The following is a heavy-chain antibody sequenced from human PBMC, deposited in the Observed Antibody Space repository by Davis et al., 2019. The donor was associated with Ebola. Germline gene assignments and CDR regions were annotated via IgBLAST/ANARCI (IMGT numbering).Heavy chain of an antibody. J-gene: IGHJ4*02. CDR1: GGTFSSYA. CDR3: ARDPPEDSSGYLDY. D-gene: IGHD3-22*01. V-gene: IGHV1-69*06. CDR2: IIPIFGTA. Sequence: SVKVSCKASGGTFSSYAISWVRQAPGQGLEWMGGIIPIFGTANYAQKFQGRVTITADKSTSTAYMELSSLRSEDTAVYYCARDPPEDSSGYLDYWGQGTLVTVSS.